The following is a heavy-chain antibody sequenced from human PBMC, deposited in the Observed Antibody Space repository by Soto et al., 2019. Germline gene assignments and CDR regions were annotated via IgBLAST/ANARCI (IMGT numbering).Heavy chain of an antibody. D-gene: IGHD2-15*01. CDR2: IDPSSGTI. CDR3: ARGAVVVPNGLIAGMDV. J-gene: IGHJ6*02. CDR1: GYSFSNFY. V-gene: IGHV1-46*01. Sequence: ASVKVSCKPSGYSFSNFYVHWVRQAPGQGLEWMGIIDPSSGTISYTQKFQERVTMTRDTSMSTVYMELSRLRSEDTAVYYCARGAVVVPNGLIAGMDVWGLGTTVTVSS.